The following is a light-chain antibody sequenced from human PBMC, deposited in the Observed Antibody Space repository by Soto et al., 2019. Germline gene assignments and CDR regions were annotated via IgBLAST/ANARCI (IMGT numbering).Light chain of an antibody. CDR2: GAS. CDR1: QSVSSN. CDR3: QQYNNWPPWT. J-gene: IGKJ1*01. V-gene: IGKV3-15*01. Sequence: EIVMTQSPATLSVSPGERATLSCRASQSVSSNLAWYQQKPGQAPRLLIYGASTRATGISARFSGSGSGTECTLTISSLQSEDFAIYCCQQYNNWPPWTFGQGTKVEIK.